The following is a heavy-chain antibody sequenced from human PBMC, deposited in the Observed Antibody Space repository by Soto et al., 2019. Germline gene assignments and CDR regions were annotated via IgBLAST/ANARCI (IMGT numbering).Heavy chain of an antibody. CDR3: ARSGDNYNLLDY. CDR2: SSNSGTFA. Sequence: GGSLRLSCAASGFTFNEYYMSWIRQAPGRGLEWISYSSNSGTFARYADSVKGRFSISRDNAKNSLYLQINSLRGDDTAIYYCARSGDNYNLLDYWGQGTPVTVSS. CDR1: GFTFNEYY. D-gene: IGHD1-1*01. V-gene: IGHV3-11*06. J-gene: IGHJ4*02.